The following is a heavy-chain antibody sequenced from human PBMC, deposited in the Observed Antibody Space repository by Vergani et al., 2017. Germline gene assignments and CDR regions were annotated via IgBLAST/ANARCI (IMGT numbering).Heavy chain of an antibody. CDR1: GFTLSNYD. CDR3: AKHFRGWGSDY. J-gene: IGHJ4*02. CDR2: IQFDGSNQ. D-gene: IGHD3-16*01. V-gene: IGHV3-30*02. Sequence: QVQLVESGGGVVQRGGSLRLSCATSGFTLSNYDMQWIRQGPGKGLEFVAFIQFDGSNQYYADSVKGRFTLSRDFSKNTLYLQMNSLRTDDTATYYCAKHFRGWGSDYWGQGTQVIVSS.